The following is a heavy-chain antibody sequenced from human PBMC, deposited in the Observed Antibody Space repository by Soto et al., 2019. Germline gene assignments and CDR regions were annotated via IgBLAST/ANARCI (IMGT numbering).Heavy chain of an antibody. CDR1: GFTFSNYP. Sequence: EVQLLESGGGLVQPGGSLRLSCAASGFTFSNYPMTWVRQAPGKGLEWVSSITGSTGRTHYADSVKGRFSISRDNSKNTLYLQINSLRAEDSAVYYCAKDAIQSSNGAYYFDYWGQGTLVTVSS. J-gene: IGHJ4*02. CDR3: AKDAIQSSNGAYYFDY. V-gene: IGHV3-23*01. D-gene: IGHD6-13*01. CDR2: ITGSTGRT.